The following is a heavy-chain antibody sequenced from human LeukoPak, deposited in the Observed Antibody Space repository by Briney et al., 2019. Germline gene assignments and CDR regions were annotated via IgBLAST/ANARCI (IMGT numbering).Heavy chain of an antibody. CDR1: GFTFDDYA. CDR3: AKDMAAYYYASGNIDY. V-gene: IGHV3-43D*03. D-gene: IGHD3-10*01. CDR2: ISWDGGGT. Sequence: PGWSLRLSCAASGFTFDDYAMHWVRQAAGKGLEWVSLISWDGGGTYYADTVKGRFTNPRDNSNNSLYLQMNSLRAEDTALYYCAKDMAAYYYASGNIDYWGQGTLVTVSS. J-gene: IGHJ4*02.